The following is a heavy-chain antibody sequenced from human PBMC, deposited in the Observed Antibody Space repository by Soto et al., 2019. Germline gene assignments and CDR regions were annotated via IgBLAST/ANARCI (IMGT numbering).Heavy chain of an antibody. CDR3: VSLWNDFWSGYYTPS. Sequence: SETLSLTCTVSGGSISSSSYYWGWIRQPPGKGLEWIGSIYYSGSTYYNPSLKSRVTISVDTSKNQFSLKLSSVTAADTAVYYCVSLWNDFWSGYYTPSWGQGTLVTVSS. J-gene: IGHJ5*02. CDR2: IYYSGST. V-gene: IGHV4-39*01. D-gene: IGHD3-3*01. CDR1: GGSISSSSYY.